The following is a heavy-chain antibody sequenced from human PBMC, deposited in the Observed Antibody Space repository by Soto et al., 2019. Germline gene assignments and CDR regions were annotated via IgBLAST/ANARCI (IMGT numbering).Heavy chain of an antibody. Sequence: QVQLVQSGAEVKKPGASVKVSCKASGSTFTSYGISWVRQAPGQGLEWMGWINAYNGYTNYAQNLQGRVTMTTDTSTSTAYMELRSLRSDDTAVYYCARARGNCSCGSCYLYNAVDIWGQGTMVTVSS. V-gene: IGHV1-18*01. CDR2: INAYNGYT. D-gene: IGHD2-15*01. CDR1: GSTFTSYG. J-gene: IGHJ3*02. CDR3: ARARGNCSCGSCYLYNAVDI.